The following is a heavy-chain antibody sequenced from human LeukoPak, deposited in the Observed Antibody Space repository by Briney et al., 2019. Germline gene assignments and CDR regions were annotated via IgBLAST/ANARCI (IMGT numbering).Heavy chain of an antibody. CDR3: AKDGPFDI. D-gene: IGHD3/OR15-3a*01. CDR2: IHSSGRT. J-gene: IGHJ3*02. CDR1: GGSVNYYF. Sequence: SETLSLTCTVSGGSVNYYFWSWIRQPPGKGLEWIGYIHSSGRTNYNPSLKSRVTISIDTSKNQFSLKVNSVTAADTAVYYCAKDGPFDIWGQGTMVIVSS. V-gene: IGHV4-59*02.